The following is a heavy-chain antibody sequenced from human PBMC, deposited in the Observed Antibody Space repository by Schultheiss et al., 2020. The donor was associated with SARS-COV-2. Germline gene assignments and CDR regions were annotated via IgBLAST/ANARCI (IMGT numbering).Heavy chain of an antibody. V-gene: IGHV1-2*02. CDR2: INPNSGGT. J-gene: IGHJ6*02. CDR3: ARANTVTSWGRYYYYGMDV. D-gene: IGHD4-11*01. Sequence: ASVKVSCKASGGTFSSYAISWVRQAPGQGLEWMGWINPNSGGTNYAQKFQGRVTMTRDTSISTAYMELSRLRSDDTAVYYCARANTVTSWGRYYYYGMDVWGQGTTVTVSS. CDR1: GGTFSSYA.